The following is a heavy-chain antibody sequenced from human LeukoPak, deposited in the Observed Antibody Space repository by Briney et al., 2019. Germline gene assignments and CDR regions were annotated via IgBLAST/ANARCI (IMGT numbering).Heavy chain of an antibody. CDR3: ARQYSGSYYIDGYFDY. CDR2: IYTSGST. CDR1: GGSISSGSYY. D-gene: IGHD3-10*01. Sequence: SQTLSLICTVSGGSISSGSYYWSWIRQPAGKGLEWIGRIYTSGSTNYNPSLKSRVTISVDTSKNQFSLKLSSVTAADTAVYYCARQYSGSYYIDGYFDYWGQGTLVTVSS. V-gene: IGHV4-61*02. J-gene: IGHJ4*02.